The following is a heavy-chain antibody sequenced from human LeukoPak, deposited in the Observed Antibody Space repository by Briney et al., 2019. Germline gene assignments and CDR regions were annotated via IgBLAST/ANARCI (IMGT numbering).Heavy chain of an antibody. CDR3: ARDPTTRVDTEEYNWFDP. CDR1: GGTFSRYA. Sequence: SVKVSCKASGGTFSRYAISWVRQAPGQGLEWMGRIIPILGIANYAQKFQGRVTITADTSTSTAYMELSSLRSEDTAVYYCARDPTTRVDTEEYNWFDPWGQGTLVTASS. J-gene: IGHJ5*02. D-gene: IGHD5-18*01. V-gene: IGHV1-69*04. CDR2: IIPILGIA.